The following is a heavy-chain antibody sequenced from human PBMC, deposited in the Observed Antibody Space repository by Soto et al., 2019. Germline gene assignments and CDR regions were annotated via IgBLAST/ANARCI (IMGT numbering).Heavy chain of an antibody. CDR2: IIPIFGPA. J-gene: IGHJ3*02. CDR1: GGTFSSYA. Sequence: QVQLVQSGAEVKKPGSSVKVSCKASGGTFSSYAISWVRQAPGQGLEWREGIIPIFGPANYAQKFQGRVTITADESTSTAYIELSSLRSEDTAVYYCARELMVRGVIVFSRSAFDIWGQGTMVTVSS. D-gene: IGHD3-10*01. V-gene: IGHV1-69*01. CDR3: ARELMVRGVIVFSRSAFDI.